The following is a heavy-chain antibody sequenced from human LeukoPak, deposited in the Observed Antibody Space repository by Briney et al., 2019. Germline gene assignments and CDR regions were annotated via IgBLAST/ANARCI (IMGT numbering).Heavy chain of an antibody. CDR1: GYTFTGYY. CDR2: INPNSGGT. D-gene: IGHD3-9*01. V-gene: IGHV1-2*02. J-gene: IGHJ4*02. Sequence: ASVKVSCKASGYTFTGYYMHWVRQAPGQGLEWMGWINPNSGGTNYAQKFQGRVTMTRGTSISTAYMELSRLRSDDTAVYYCARGDILTGYYYFDYWGQGTLVTVSS. CDR3: ARGDILTGYYYFDY.